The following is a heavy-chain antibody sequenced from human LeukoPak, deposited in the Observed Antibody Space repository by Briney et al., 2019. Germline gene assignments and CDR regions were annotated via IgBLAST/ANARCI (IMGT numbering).Heavy chain of an antibody. J-gene: IGHJ6*04. V-gene: IGHV4-34*01. CDR1: GGSFSGYY. CDR2: TNHSGST. D-gene: IGHD3-10*01. CDR3: ARGSRGRYYYGSGSYYNPPHYYYYGMDV. Sequence: PSETLSLTCAVYGGSFSGYYWSWIRQPPGKGLEWIGETNHSGSTNYNPSLKSRVTISVDTSKNQFSLKLSSVTAADTAVYYCARGSRGRYYYGSGSYYNPPHYYYYGMDVWGKGTTVTVSS.